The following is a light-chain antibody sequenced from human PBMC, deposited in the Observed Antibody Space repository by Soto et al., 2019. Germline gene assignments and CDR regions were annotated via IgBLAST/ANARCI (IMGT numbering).Light chain of an antibody. Sequence: AIRMTQSPSSFSASTGDRVTITCRASQGISSYLAWYQQKPGKSPKLLIYDASSLESGVPSRFSGSGSGTEFTLTISSLQPDDFATYYCPQYNSYWTVGQGTQVEIK. V-gene: IGKV1-8*01. J-gene: IGKJ1*01. CDR3: PQYNSYWT. CDR1: QGISSY. CDR2: DAS.